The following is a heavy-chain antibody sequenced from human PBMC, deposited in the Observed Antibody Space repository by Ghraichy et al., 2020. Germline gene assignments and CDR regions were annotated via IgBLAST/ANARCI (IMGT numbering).Heavy chain of an antibody. CDR3: ARDSVHSSSPFDY. CDR2: IKQDGSEK. Sequence: GGSLRLSCAASGFTFSSYWMSWVRQAPGKGLEWVANIKQDGSEKYYVDSVKGRFTISRDNAKNSLYLQMNSLRAEDTAVYYCARDSVHSSSPFDYWGQGTLVTVSS. J-gene: IGHJ4*02. D-gene: IGHD6-6*01. V-gene: IGHV3-7*01. CDR1: GFTFSSYW.